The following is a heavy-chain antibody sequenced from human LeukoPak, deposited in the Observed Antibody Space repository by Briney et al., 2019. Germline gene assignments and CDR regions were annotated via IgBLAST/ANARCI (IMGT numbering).Heavy chain of an antibody. Sequence: PGGSLRLSCAASGFTFSDYYMSWIRQAPGKGLEWVSYIGTSSSYTNYADSVKGRFTISRDNAKNSLYLQMNSLRAEDTAVYYCARDPPFIIGTTFFDYWGQGTLVTVSS. J-gene: IGHJ4*02. CDR1: GFTFSDYY. CDR3: ARDPPFIIGTTFFDY. V-gene: IGHV3-11*06. D-gene: IGHD1-20*01. CDR2: IGTSSSYT.